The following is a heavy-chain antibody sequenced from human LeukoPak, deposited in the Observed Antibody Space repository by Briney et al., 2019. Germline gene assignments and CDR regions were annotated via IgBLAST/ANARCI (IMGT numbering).Heavy chain of an antibody. CDR1: GYTFTGYY. Sequence: GASVKVSCKASGYTFTGYYMHWVRQAPGQGLEWMGWINPNSGGTNYAQKFQGRVTMTRDTSISTAYMELSRLRSDDTAVYYCARGVRGVITQKYYYYGMDVWGQGTTVTVSS. CDR2: INPNSGGT. D-gene: IGHD3-10*01. V-gene: IGHV1-2*02. J-gene: IGHJ6*02. CDR3: ARGVRGVITQKYYYYGMDV.